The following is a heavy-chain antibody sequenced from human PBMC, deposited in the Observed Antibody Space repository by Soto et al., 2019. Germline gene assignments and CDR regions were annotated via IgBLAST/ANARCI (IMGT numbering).Heavy chain of an antibody. CDR3: ARDGGYDYLDY. CDR2: ISYDGSNK. V-gene: IGHV3-30-3*01. J-gene: IGHJ4*02. D-gene: IGHD5-12*01. Sequence: QVQLVESGGGVVQPGRSLRLSCAASGFTFSSYAMHWVRQAPGKGLEWVAAISYDGSNKYYADSVKGRFTISRDNSKNTLYLQMNSLRAEDTAVYYCARDGGYDYLDYWGQGTLVTVSS. CDR1: GFTFSSYA.